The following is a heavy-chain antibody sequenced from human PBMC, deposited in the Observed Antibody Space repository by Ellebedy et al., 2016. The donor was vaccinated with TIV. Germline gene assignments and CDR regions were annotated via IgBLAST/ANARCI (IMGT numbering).Heavy chain of an antibody. CDR3: ARGYASPNY. Sequence: GESLKISCAASGFTFSSYWMGWVRQAPGKGLEWVANIKQDGSEKYYVDSVKGRFTISRDNAKNSLYLQMNSLRAEDTAVYYCARGYASPNYWGQGTLVTVSS. CDR2: IKQDGSEK. V-gene: IGHV3-7*01. D-gene: IGHD2-8*01. J-gene: IGHJ4*02. CDR1: GFTFSSYW.